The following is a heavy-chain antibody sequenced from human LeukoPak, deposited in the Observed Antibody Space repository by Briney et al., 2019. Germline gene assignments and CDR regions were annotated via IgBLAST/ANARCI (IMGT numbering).Heavy chain of an antibody. CDR1: GFTFSSYA. CDR3: AKDKDSSTYYSANFDY. Sequence: GGSLRLSCAASGFTFSSYAMSWVRQAPGKGLEWVSVLTSSGGSTYYADSVKGRFTISRDSSKNTLYLQMNSLRAEDTAVYYCAKDKDSSTYYSANFDYWGQGTLVTVSS. CDR2: LTSSGGST. V-gene: IGHV3-23*01. J-gene: IGHJ4*02. D-gene: IGHD3-22*01.